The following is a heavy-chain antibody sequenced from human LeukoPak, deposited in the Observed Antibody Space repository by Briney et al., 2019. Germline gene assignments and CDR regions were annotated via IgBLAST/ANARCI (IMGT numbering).Heavy chain of an antibody. Sequence: SETLSLNCAVYGGSFSGYYWSWIRQPPGKGVEWGGEINHSGSTNYNPSLKSRVTISVDTSKNQFSLKLSSVTAADTAVYYCARGGPRSRGVIDYWGQGTLVTVSS. D-gene: IGHD3-10*01. CDR3: ARGGPRSRGVIDY. V-gene: IGHV4-34*01. CDR1: GGSFSGYY. J-gene: IGHJ4*02. CDR2: INHSGST.